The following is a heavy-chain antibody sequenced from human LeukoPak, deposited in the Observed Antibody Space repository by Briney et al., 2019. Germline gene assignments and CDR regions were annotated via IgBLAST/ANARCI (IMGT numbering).Heavy chain of an antibody. CDR2: IYYSGST. J-gene: IGHJ4*02. CDR3: ASMVRGWGYFDY. D-gene: IGHD3-10*01. Sequence: SETLSLTCTVSGGSISSSSYYWGWIRQPPGKGLEWIGSIYYSGSTYYNPSLKSRVTISVDTSKNQFSLKLSSVTAADTAVYYCASMVRGWGYFDYWGQGTLVTVSS. V-gene: IGHV4-39*01. CDR1: GGSISSSSYY.